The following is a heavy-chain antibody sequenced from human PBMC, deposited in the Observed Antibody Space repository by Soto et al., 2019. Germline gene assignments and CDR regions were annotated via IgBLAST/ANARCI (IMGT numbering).Heavy chain of an antibody. J-gene: IGHJ4*02. V-gene: IGHV4-34*01. CDR1: GGSFSGYY. CDR3: ARGRIYYDGSGYLRFDY. Sequence: QVQLQQWGAGLLKPSETLSLTCAVYGGSFSGYYWSWIRQPPGKGLEWIGEINHSGSTNYNPSLKSRVTISVDTSKNQFSLKLSSVTAADTAVYYCARGRIYYDGSGYLRFDYWGQGTLVTVSS. CDR2: INHSGST. D-gene: IGHD3-22*01.